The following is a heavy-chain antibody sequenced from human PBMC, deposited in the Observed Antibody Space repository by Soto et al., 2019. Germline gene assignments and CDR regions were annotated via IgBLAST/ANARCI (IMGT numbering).Heavy chain of an antibody. J-gene: IGHJ4*02. CDR2: MNPNSGNT. D-gene: IGHD3-22*01. CDR1: GYTFTSCD. V-gene: IGHV1-8*01. Sequence: QVQLVQSGAEEKKHGASVRVSCKASGYTFTSCDVNWVRQATGQGLEWMGWMNPNSGNTGYAQKFQGRVTMTRNTSISTAYMELSGLRSEDTAVYYCARELTMIVDNWGQGTLVAVSS. CDR3: ARELTMIVDN.